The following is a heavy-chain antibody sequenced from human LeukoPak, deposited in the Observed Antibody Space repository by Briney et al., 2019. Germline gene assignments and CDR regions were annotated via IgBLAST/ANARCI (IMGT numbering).Heavy chain of an antibody. V-gene: IGHV3-21*01. CDR3: ARDGSSSWYGMDV. Sequence: GGSLRLSCAASGFTFSSHWMHWVRQAPGKGLDWVSSISSSSSFIYYADSVKGRFTISRDNAKNSLFLQMNSLRVEDTAVYYCARDGSSSWYGMDVWGQGTTVTVSS. CDR1: GFTFSSHW. CDR2: ISSSSSFI. D-gene: IGHD6-13*01. J-gene: IGHJ6*02.